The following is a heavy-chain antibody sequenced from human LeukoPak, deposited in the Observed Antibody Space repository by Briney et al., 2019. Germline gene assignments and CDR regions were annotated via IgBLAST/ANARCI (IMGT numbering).Heavy chain of an antibody. V-gene: IGHV3-30*18. Sequence: PGRSLRLSCAASGFTFGSYGMHWVRQAPGKGLEWVAVISHDGKKKFYVDFVKSRFTISRDNSENTLYLQMNSPRTEDTAMYYCVKDTAMEPYNYYYYGMDVWGQGTTITVSS. CDR2: ISHDGKKK. J-gene: IGHJ6*02. CDR1: GFTFGSYG. D-gene: IGHD5-18*01. CDR3: VKDTAMEPYNYYYYGMDV.